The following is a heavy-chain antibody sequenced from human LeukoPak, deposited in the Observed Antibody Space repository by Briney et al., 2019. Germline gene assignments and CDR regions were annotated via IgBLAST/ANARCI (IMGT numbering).Heavy chain of an antibody. J-gene: IGHJ6*03. CDR3: ARAISAWSYFYYMDV. Sequence: SETLSLTCTVSGDSITSFYWSWIRQSPGKGLEWIGYFYYSRGTTYNPSLRSRATISSDTSQNQFSLKLRSVTAADTAVYYCARAISAWSYFYYMDVWGKGTTVTVSS. CDR1: GDSITSFY. V-gene: IGHV4-59*01. D-gene: IGHD6-19*01. CDR2: FYYSRGT.